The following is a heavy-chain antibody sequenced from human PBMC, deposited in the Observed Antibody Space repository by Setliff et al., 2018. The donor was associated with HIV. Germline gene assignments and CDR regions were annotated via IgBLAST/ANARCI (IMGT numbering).Heavy chain of an antibody. D-gene: IGHD6-13*01. CDR3: AKEHWGSNWSGLGV. V-gene: IGHV3-53*05. J-gene: IGHJ6*02. Sequence: PGGSLRLSCAASGFNVNNEYMSWVRRAPGKGLEWVSIIYSDDYTKYADSLKGRFTISRDTSKNTLYLQMNSLSTEDTALYYCAKEHWGSNWSGLGVWGQGTTVTVSS. CDR2: IYSDDYT. CDR1: GFNVNNEY.